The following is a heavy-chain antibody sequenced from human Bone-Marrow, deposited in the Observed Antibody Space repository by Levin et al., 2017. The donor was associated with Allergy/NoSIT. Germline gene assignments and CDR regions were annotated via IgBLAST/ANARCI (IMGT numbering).Heavy chain of an antibody. V-gene: IGHV3-74*01. J-gene: IGHJ6*02. CDR2: INSDGSST. D-gene: IGHD6-6*01. Sequence: GGSLRLSCAASGFTFSSYWMHWVRQAPGKGLVWVSRINSDGSSTSYADSVKGRFTISRDNAKNTLYLQMNSLRAEDTAVYYCARDKGSSSPPGYYGMDVWGQGTTVTVSS. CDR3: ARDKGSSSPPGYYGMDV. CDR1: GFTFSSYW.